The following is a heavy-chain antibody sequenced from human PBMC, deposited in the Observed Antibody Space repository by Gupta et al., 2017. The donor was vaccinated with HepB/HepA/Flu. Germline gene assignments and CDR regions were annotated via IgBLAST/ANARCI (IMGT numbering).Heavy chain of an antibody. CDR2: IYWDDHK. CDR3: AQPSRGVGRN. Sequence: QITLNESGPTLVKPTQTLTLTCTFSGFSLSISGVGVGWIRQPPGKALEWLALIYWDDHKRYSPSLKTSLTITKDTSKNQVVLTMTNMDPVDTATYYCAQPSRGVGRNWGQGTLVTVSS. D-gene: IGHD2-8*01. V-gene: IGHV2-5*02. J-gene: IGHJ4*02. CDR1: GFSLSISGVG.